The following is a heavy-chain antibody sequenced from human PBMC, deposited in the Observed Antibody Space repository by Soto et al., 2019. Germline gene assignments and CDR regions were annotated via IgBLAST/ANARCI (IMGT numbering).Heavy chain of an antibody. CDR3: ARGGVLWFGELLEYYGMDG. D-gene: IGHD3-10*01. Sequence: SESLCLTCAFDGWSFSGYYWSWIRPHLGKGLEWIGEINHSGSTNYNPSLKSRVTISVDTSKNQFSLKLSSVTAADTAVYYCARGGVLWFGELLEYYGMDGWGQGTTVTFSS. CDR1: GWSFSGYY. V-gene: IGHV4-34*01. J-gene: IGHJ6*02. CDR2: INHSGST.